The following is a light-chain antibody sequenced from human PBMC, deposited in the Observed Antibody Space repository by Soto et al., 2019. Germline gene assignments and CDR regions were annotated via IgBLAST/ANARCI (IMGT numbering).Light chain of an antibody. CDR3: QQYNSYPWT. CDR2: ATF. J-gene: IGKJ1*01. V-gene: IGKV1-39*01. CDR1: QKISSY. Sequence: DIQMTQSPSSLSASVGDRVTITCRASQKISSYLNWYQQKPGKAPKLLIYATFTLHSGVPSRFSGSGSGTDFTLTISSLQPDDFATYYCQQYNSYPWTFGQGTKVEIK.